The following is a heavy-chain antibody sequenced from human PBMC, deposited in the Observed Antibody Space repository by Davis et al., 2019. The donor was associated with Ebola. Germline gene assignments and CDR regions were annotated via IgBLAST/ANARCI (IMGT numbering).Heavy chain of an antibody. CDR1: GGSISSYY. Sequence: SETLSLTCTVSGGSISSYYWSWIRQPPGKGLEWMGNIYHSGVTKYNPSLKSRVTISVDTSKKQFSVRLSSVTAADTAVYYCARDLSAHFDFWSGYSRPDAFDIWGQGTKVTVSS. CDR3: ARDLSAHFDFWSGYSRPDAFDI. D-gene: IGHD3-3*01. V-gene: IGHV4-59*01. J-gene: IGHJ3*02. CDR2: IYHSGVT.